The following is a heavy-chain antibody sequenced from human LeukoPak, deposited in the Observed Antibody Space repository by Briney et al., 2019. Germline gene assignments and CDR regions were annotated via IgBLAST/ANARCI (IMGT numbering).Heavy chain of an antibody. D-gene: IGHD3/OR15-3a*01. CDR2: ISGSGGST. Sequence: PSETLSLTCTVSGGYISSYYWSWIRQPPGKGLEWVSAISGSGGSTYSADSVKGRFTISRDNSKNTLYLQMNSLRAEDTAVYYCAKGTSLSRFDPWGQGTLVTVSS. V-gene: IGHV3-23*01. CDR3: AKGTSLSRFDP. J-gene: IGHJ5*02. CDR1: GGYISSYY.